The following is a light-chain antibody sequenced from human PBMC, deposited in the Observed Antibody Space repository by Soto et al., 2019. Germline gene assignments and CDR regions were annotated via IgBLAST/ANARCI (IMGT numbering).Light chain of an antibody. Sequence: QSALTQPPSASGSPGQSVTISCTGTSSDVGGYNYVSWYQQHPGKAPKLMIYEVSKRPSGVPDRFSGSSSGADRYLTISNLQFEDEADYYCETWDSNTQVVFGGGTKLTVL. J-gene: IGLJ2*01. CDR3: ETWDSNTQVV. CDR2: EVS. CDR1: SSDVGGYNY. V-gene: IGLV2-8*01.